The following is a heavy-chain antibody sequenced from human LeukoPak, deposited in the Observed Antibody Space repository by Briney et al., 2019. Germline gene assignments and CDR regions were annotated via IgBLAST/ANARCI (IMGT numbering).Heavy chain of an antibody. V-gene: IGHV4-59*08. CDR1: GGSISSYY. Sequence: SETLSLTCTVSGGSISSYYWSWIRQPPGRGLEWIGYIYYSGSTNYTPSLKSRVTISVDTSKNQFSLKLSSVTAADTAVYYCARHPIYYYYGMDVWGQGTTVTVSS. J-gene: IGHJ6*02. CDR2: IYYSGST. CDR3: ARHPIYYYYGMDV.